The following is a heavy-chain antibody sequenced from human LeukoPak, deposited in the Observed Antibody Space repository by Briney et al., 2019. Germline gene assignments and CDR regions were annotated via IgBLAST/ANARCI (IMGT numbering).Heavy chain of an antibody. CDR3: ARATILTGYGMDV. CDR2: IGTAGDP. J-gene: IGHJ6*02. D-gene: IGHD3-9*01. CDR1: GFAFSGYD. V-gene: IGHV3-13*05. Sequence: GGSLRLSCAASGFAFSGYDMHWVRQTTGKGLEWVSGIGTAGDPYYSGSVKGRFTISRENAKNSLYLQMNSLRAGDTAVYYCARATILTGYGMDVWGQGTRSPSP.